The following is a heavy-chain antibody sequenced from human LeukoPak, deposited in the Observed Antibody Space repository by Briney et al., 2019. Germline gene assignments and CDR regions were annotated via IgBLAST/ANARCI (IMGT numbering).Heavy chain of an antibody. CDR1: GGTFSSYA. CDR2: INPNSGGT. J-gene: IGHJ4*02. D-gene: IGHD6-19*01. V-gene: IGHV1-2*02. CDR3: AFYSSGWSDY. Sequence: ASVKVSCKASGGTFSSYAISWVRQAPGQGLEWMGWINPNSGGTNYAQKFQGRVTMTRDTSISTAYMELSRLRSDDTAVYYCAFYSSGWSDYWGQGTLVTVSS.